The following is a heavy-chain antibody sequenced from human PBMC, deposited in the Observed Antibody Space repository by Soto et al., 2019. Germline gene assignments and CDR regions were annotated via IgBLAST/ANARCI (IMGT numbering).Heavy chain of an antibody. CDR2: INPNRGGT. V-gene: IGHV1-2*02. J-gene: IGHJ5*02. D-gene: IGHD6-19*01. CDR1: GYTFTGYY. CDR3: ARGYSSGWFGGDNWFDP. Sequence: SVKVSCKASGYTFTGYYIHWVRQAPGQGLEWMGWINPNRGGTNYAQKFQGRVTMTRDTSISTAYMDLSRLRSDDTAAYYCARGYSSGWFGGDNWFDPWGQGTLVTVSS.